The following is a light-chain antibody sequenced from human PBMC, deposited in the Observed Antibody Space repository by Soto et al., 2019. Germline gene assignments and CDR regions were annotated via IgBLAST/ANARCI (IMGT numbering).Light chain of an antibody. CDR2: DAS. Sequence: EIVXTXSPAXXXXXXGEXATLSCRASQSVSSYLAWYQQKPGQAPRLLIYDASNRATGIPARFSGSGSGTDFTLTISSLEPEDFAVYYCQQRSNWPTFGGGTKVEIK. J-gene: IGKJ4*01. V-gene: IGKV3-11*01. CDR1: QSVSSY. CDR3: QQRSNWPT.